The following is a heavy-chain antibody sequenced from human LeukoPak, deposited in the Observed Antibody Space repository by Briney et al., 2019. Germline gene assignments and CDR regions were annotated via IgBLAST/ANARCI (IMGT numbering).Heavy chain of an antibody. D-gene: IGHD3-22*01. CDR1: GGSISSGSYY. CDR2: IYTSGST. V-gene: IGHV4-61*02. J-gene: IGHJ5*02. CDR3: ATSYYYDSSGHYENWFDP. Sequence: SETLSLTCTVSGGSISSGSYYWSWIRQPAGKGLEWIGRIYTSGSTNYNPSLKSRVTISVDTSKNQFSLKLSSVTAADTAVYYCATSYYYDSSGHYENWFDPWGQGTLVTVSS.